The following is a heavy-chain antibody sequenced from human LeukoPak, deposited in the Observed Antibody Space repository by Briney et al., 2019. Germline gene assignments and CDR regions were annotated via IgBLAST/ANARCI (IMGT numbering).Heavy chain of an antibody. D-gene: IGHD3-22*01. CDR2: IKLDGSEK. CDR1: GFTFSSYW. Sequence: GGSLGLSCAASGFTFSSYWMTWVRQAPGKGLEWVANIKLDGSEKYYVDSVKGRFTISRDNAKNSLYLQMNSLRAEDTAVYYCARDSRYYYEDYWGQGTLVTVSS. CDR3: ARDSRYYYEDY. V-gene: IGHV3-7*01. J-gene: IGHJ4*02.